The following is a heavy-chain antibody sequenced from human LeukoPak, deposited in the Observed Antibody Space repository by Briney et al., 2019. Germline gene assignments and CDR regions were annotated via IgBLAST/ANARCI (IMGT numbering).Heavy chain of an antibody. CDR2: IYYSGST. CDR3: ARFSTMIVVVHYYFDY. J-gene: IGHJ4*02. CDR1: GGSISSSSYY. V-gene: IGHV4-39*07. D-gene: IGHD3-22*01. Sequence: PSETLSLTCTVSGGSISSSSYYWGWIRQPPGKGLEWIGSIYYSGSTYYNPSLKSRVTISVDTSKNQFSLKLSSVTAADTAVYYCARFSTMIVVVHYYFDYWGQGTLVTVSS.